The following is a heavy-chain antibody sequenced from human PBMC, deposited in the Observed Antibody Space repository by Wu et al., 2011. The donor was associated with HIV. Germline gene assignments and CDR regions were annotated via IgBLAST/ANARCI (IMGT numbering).Heavy chain of an antibody. J-gene: IGHJ6*02. CDR2: IDPKSGGT. CDR1: GYTFTAYY. CDR3: ARVVPAASGWVWGYYGMDV. D-gene: IGHD2-2*01. Sequence: QVQLVQSGAEVKKPGASVKVSCKASGYTFTAYYIHWVRQAPGQGLEWMGWIDPKSGGTNSAQKFQGRVTMTRDTSISTVYMELSRVRSDDTAVYYCARVVPAASGWVWGYYGMDVWGQGTTGHRLL. V-gene: IGHV1-2*02.